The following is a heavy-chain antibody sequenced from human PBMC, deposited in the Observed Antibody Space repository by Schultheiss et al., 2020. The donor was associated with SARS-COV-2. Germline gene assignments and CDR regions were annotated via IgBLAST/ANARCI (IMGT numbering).Heavy chain of an antibody. CDR2: FDPEDGET. CDR1: GYTFTSYG. J-gene: IGHJ6*02. CDR3: ARDPVVVPAASRGLVGYGMDV. D-gene: IGHD2-2*01. V-gene: IGHV1-24*01. Sequence: ASVKVSCKASGYTFTSYGISWVRQAPGKGLEWMGGFDPEDGETIYAQKFQGRVTMTEDTSTDTAYMELSSLRSEDTAVYYCARDPVVVPAASRGLVGYGMDVWGQGTTVTVSS.